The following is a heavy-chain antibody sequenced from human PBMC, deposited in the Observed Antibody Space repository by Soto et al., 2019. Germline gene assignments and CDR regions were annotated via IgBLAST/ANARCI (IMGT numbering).Heavy chain of an antibody. V-gene: IGHV1-69*08. CDR1: GGTFSSYT. D-gene: IGHD6-19*01. CDR2: IIPILGIA. CDR3: ARDRIAVADHDY. Sequence: QVQLVQSGAEVKKPGSSVKVSCKASGGTFSSYTISWVRQAPGQGLEWMGRIIPILGIANYAQKFQCRVTITADKSTSTAYMELSSLRSEDTAVYYCARDRIAVADHDYWGQGTLVTVSS. J-gene: IGHJ4*02.